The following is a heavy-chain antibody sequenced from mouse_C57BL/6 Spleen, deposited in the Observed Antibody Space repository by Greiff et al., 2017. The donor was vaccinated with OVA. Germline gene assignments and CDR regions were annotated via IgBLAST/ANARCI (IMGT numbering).Heavy chain of an antibody. J-gene: IGHJ3*01. V-gene: IGHV7-1*01. CDR3: ARDAPYGSFAY. Sequence: EVKLMESGGGLVQSGRSLRLSCATSGFTFSDFYMEWVRQAPGKGLEWIAASRNKANDYTTEYSASVKGRFIVSRDTSQSILYLQMNALRAEDTAIYYCARDAPYGSFAYWGQGTLVTVSA. CDR1: GFTFSDFY. D-gene: IGHD2-10*02. CDR2: SRNKANDYTT.